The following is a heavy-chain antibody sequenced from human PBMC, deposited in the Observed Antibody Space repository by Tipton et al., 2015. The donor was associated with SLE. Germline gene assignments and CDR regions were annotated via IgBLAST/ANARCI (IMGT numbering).Heavy chain of an antibody. D-gene: IGHD4-17*01. V-gene: IGHV1-69*01. Sequence: QLVQSGAEVKKPGSSVKVSCKASGGTFSSYGFSWVRQAPGQGLEWMGGITPILGTTTYAQKFQGRVTITADESTFTAYMEMRSLRSEDTAMYYCARDNGGTTVTTDWFVPWGQGTLVTVSS. CDR1: GGTFSSYG. J-gene: IGHJ5*02. CDR2: ITPILGTT. CDR3: ARDNGGTTVTTDWFVP.